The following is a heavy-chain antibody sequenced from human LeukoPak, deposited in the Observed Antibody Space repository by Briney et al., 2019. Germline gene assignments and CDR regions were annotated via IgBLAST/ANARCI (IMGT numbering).Heavy chain of an antibody. CDR1: GFTFSNAW. D-gene: IGHD1-7*01. J-gene: IGHJ4*02. CDR2: IKSKTDGGTT. V-gene: IGHV3-15*01. CDR3: TTRIHRGITGTTFDY. Sequence: GGSLRLSCAVSGFTFSNAWMSWVRQAPGKGLEWVGRIKSKTDGGTTDYAAPVKGRFTISRDDSKNTLYLQMNSLKTEDTAVYYCTTRIHRGITGTTFDYWGQGTLVTVSS.